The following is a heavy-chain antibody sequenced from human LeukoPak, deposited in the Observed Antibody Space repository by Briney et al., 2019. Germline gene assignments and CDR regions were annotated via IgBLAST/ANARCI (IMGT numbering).Heavy chain of an antibody. J-gene: IGHJ5*02. CDR3: VKDRNSRIAAAKQNWFDP. D-gene: IGHD6-13*01. Sequence: PGGSLRLSCSASGFTFSSYAMHWVRQAPGKGLEYVSAISSNGGSTYYADSVKGRFTISRDNSRNTLYHQMSSLRAEDTAVYYCVKDRNSRIAAAKQNWFDPWGQGTLVTVSS. CDR1: GFTFSSYA. V-gene: IGHV3-64D*06. CDR2: ISSNGGST.